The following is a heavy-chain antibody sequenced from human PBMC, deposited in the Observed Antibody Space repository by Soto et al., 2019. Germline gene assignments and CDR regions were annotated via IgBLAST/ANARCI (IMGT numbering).Heavy chain of an antibody. Sequence: GESLKISCKGSGYNFINHWIAWVRQMPGKGLEWMGIVYPDDSDTRYSPSFQGQVTISADKSISTAYLQWSSLEASDTAMYYCARRKGWDFDSTGYLFDFWGQGTLVTVSS. D-gene: IGHD3-22*01. CDR3: ARRKGWDFDSTGYLFDF. CDR1: GYNFINHW. J-gene: IGHJ4*02. V-gene: IGHV5-51*01. CDR2: VYPDDSDT.